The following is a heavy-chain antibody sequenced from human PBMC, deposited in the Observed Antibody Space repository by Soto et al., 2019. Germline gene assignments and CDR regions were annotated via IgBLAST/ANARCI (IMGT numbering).Heavy chain of an antibody. CDR1: GGSIGSISYY. D-gene: IGHD6-25*01. V-gene: IGHV4-39*01. Sequence: PSETLSLTCTVSGGSIGSISYYWGWIRQSPGKGLEWIASIYYSGRTYSNPSLKSLVTRSIATPKNQFSLKLTSVTAADTAVYYCARPAAGYPANIDAWGQGTLVTVSS. CDR3: ARPAAGYPANIDA. J-gene: IGHJ1*01. CDR2: IYYSGRT.